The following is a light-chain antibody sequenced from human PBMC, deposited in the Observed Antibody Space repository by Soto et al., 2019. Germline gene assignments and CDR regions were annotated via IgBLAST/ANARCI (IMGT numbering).Light chain of an antibody. CDR1: QGISSY. CDR3: QQYNSYPRA. V-gene: IGKV1-9*01. Sequence: DIQLTQSPSFLSASVGDRVTITCRASQGISSYLAWYQQKPGKAPKLLIYAASTLQSGVPSRFSGSGSGTEFTLTISSLQPEEFATYYCQQYNSYPRAFGGGTKVEIK. J-gene: IGKJ4*01. CDR2: AAS.